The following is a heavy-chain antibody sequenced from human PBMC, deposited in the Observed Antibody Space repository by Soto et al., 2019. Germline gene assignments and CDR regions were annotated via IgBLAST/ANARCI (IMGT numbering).Heavy chain of an antibody. CDR2: ISTSPNYI. CDR3: ARDAIVGRAVVNPIAY. J-gene: IGHJ4*02. CDR1: GFNFTIYN. D-gene: IGHD2-15*01. Sequence: EVQLVESGGGLVKPWGSLRLSCAASGFNFTIYNMNWVRQAPGKGLEWVASISTSPNYIYYAESMKGRFTISRDNAKYSLYLQMNRLRAEDTAVYYCARDAIVGRAVVNPIAYWGQGTLVTVSS. V-gene: IGHV3-21*01.